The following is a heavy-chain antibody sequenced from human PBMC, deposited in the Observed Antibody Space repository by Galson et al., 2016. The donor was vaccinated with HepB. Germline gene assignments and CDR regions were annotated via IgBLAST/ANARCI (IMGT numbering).Heavy chain of an antibody. Sequence: GKGLEWVSVITGSGGSTYYADSVKGRFTISRDNSKNTLYLQMNSLRAEDTAVYYCAKDLVVRGGGYYFDYWGQGTLVTVSS. J-gene: IGHJ4*02. V-gene: IGHV3-23*01. CDR3: AKDLVVRGGGYYFDY. CDR2: ITGSGGST. D-gene: IGHD3-16*01.